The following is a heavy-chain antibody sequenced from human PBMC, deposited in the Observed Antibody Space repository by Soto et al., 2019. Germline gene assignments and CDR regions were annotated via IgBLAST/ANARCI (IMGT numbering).Heavy chain of an antibody. CDR1: GFTFSSYG. D-gene: IGHD3-3*01. J-gene: IGHJ4*02. CDR2: ISYDGSNK. CDR3: AKDSRGRSGYYLTLDY. Sequence: QVQLVESGGGVVQPGRSLRLSCAASGFTFSSYGMHWVRQAPGKGLEWVAVISYDGSNKYYADSVKGRFTISRDNSKNTLYVQMNSLRAEDTAVDYCAKDSRGRSGYYLTLDYWGQGTLVTVSS. V-gene: IGHV3-30*18.